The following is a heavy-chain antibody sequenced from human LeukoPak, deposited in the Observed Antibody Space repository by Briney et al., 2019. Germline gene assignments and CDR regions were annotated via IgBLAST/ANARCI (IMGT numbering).Heavy chain of an antibody. CDR3: ARRIVVVVGSWFDP. CDR2: IYYSGST. J-gene: IGHJ5*02. Sequence: SETLSLTCTVSGGSISSGGYYWSWIRQHPGKGLEWIGYIYYSGSTYYNPSLKSRVTISVDTSKNQFSPKLSSVTAADTAVYYCARRIVVVVGSWFDPWGQGTLVTVSS. CDR1: GGSISSGGYY. V-gene: IGHV4-31*03. D-gene: IGHD2-15*01.